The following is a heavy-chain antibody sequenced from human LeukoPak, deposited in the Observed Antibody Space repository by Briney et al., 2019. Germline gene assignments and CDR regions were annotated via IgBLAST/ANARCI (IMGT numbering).Heavy chain of an antibody. CDR2: ISSSRTT. D-gene: IGHD2-15*01. J-gene: IGHJ4*02. CDR1: GFPFSSYS. CDR3: ARDRCSGGSCYLFDY. Sequence: GGSLRLSCAASGFPFSSYSMNWVRQAPGEGLEWVSYISSSRTTSYADSVKGRFTISRDNAKNSLYLQMGSLRAEDMAVYYCARDRCSGGSCYLFDYWGQGTLVTVSS. V-gene: IGHV3-48*01.